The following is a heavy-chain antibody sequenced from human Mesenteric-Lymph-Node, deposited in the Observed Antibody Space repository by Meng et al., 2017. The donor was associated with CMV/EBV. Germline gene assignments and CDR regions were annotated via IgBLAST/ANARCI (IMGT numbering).Heavy chain of an antibody. CDR3: ARDPRASYGPAYFDY. J-gene: IGHJ4*02. V-gene: IGHV3-21*01. D-gene: IGHD5-18*01. Sequence: GGSLRLSCAASGFTFDTYNMNWVRQAPGKRLEWVSFISSGSTYIYYADSMKGRFTISRDNAKNSLYPQMNTLRADDTAVYYCARDPRASYGPAYFDYWGQGTLVTVSS. CDR2: ISSGSTYI. CDR1: GFTFDTYN.